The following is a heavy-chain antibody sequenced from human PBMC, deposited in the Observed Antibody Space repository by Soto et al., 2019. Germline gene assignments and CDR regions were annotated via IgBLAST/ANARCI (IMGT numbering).Heavy chain of an antibody. CDR1: EFTCSSYP. CDR3: AKASTVTTSEVDY. D-gene: IGHD4-17*01. Sequence: GGALRLSCSASEFTCSSYPMSCVRQAPGKGLEWVSAISGSGGSTYYADSVKGRCTISRDNSKNTLYLQMNSLRAEDTAVYYCAKASTVTTSEVDYWGQGTLVTFSS. V-gene: IGHV3-23*01. J-gene: IGHJ4*02. CDR2: ISGSGGST.